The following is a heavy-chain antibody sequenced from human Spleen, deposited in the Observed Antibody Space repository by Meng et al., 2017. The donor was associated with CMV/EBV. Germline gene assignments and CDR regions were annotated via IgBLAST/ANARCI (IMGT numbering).Heavy chain of an antibody. Sequence: ASVKVSCKASGYTFTSYGITWVRQAPGQGLEWMGWIGAYNGDTNYAQKLQGRVAMTTDTSTSTAYMELRSLRSDDTAVYYCARGRQQCTSTSCYGFGIRDRYYYYGMDVWGQGTTVTVSS. V-gene: IGHV1-18*01. D-gene: IGHD2-2*01. CDR2: IGAYNGDT. CDR3: ARGRQQCTSTSCYGFGIRDRYYYYGMDV. J-gene: IGHJ6*02. CDR1: GYTFTSYG.